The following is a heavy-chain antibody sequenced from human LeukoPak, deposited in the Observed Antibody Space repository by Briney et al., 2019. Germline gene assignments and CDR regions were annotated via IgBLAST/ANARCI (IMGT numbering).Heavy chain of an antibody. CDR1: GFTFSHSW. CDR2: IKEDGSSQ. J-gene: IGHJ4*02. CDR3: VKDSGWFHFDS. Sequence: PGGSLRLSCVASGFTFSHSWMTWVRQAPGKGLEWVGHIKEDGSSQNYADSVKGRFTISRDNAKSSSHLQMNGLRAEDTAMYYCVKDSGWFHFDSWGQGTLVTVSS. D-gene: IGHD6-19*01. V-gene: IGHV3-7*03.